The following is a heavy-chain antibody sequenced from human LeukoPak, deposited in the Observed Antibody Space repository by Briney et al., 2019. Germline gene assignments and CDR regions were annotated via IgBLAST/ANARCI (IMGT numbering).Heavy chain of an antibody. D-gene: IGHD4-17*01. J-gene: IGHJ4*02. V-gene: IGHV1-46*01. CDR1: GYTFTSYY. CDR3: ARDAVNFDY. Sequence: ASVKVSCKASGYTFTSYYMHWVRQAPGQGLEWMGIINPSGGSTSYAQKFQGRVTMTRDTSISTAYMELSRLRSDDTAVYYCARDAVNFDYWGQGTLVTVSS. CDR2: INPSGGST.